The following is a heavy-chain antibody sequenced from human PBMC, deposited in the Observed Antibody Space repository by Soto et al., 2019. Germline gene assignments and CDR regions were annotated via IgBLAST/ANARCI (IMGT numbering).Heavy chain of an antibody. Sequence: GGSLRLSXAASGFTFSSYAMSWVRQAPGKGLEWVSAISGSGGSTYYADSVKGRFTISRDNSKNTLYLQMNSLRAEDTAVYYCAKDLGITMIVVPIDYWGQGTLVTVSS. CDR1: GFTFSSYA. D-gene: IGHD3-22*01. CDR2: ISGSGGST. J-gene: IGHJ4*02. V-gene: IGHV3-23*01. CDR3: AKDLGITMIVVPIDY.